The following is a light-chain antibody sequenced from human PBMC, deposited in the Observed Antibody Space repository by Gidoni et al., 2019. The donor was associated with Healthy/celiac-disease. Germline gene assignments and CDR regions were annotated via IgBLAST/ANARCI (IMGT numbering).Light chain of an antibody. Sequence: EIVMTQPPATLSVSPGERATLSCRASQSVSSNLAWYQQKPGQAPRLLIYGASTRATGIPARFSGSGSGTEFTLTISSLQSEDFAFYYCQQYNNWPPLTFGGGTKVEIK. CDR3: QQYNNWPPLT. CDR1: QSVSSN. CDR2: GAS. V-gene: IGKV3-15*01. J-gene: IGKJ4*01.